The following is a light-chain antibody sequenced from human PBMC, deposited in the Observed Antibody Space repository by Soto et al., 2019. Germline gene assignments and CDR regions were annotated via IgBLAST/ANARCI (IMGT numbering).Light chain of an antibody. CDR1: QSDLYSSNNKNY. V-gene: IGKV4-1*01. CDR3: QQYYSTPWT. J-gene: IGKJ1*01. CDR2: RAS. Sequence: DIVMTQSPDSLVVSLGERATINCKSSQSDLYSSNNKNYLAWYQQKPGQPPKLLIYRASTRESGVPDRFSGSGSGTDFTLTISSLQAEDVAVYYCQQYYSTPWTFGQGTKVEIK.